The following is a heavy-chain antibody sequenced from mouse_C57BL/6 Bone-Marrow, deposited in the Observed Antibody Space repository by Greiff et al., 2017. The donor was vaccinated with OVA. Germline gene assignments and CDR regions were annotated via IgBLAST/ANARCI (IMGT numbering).Heavy chain of an antibody. CDR3: TSSPWGYDNYAMDY. CDR1: GFNIKDDY. J-gene: IGHJ4*01. CDR2: IDPENGDT. V-gene: IGHV14-4*01. Sequence: EVKLQESGAELVRPGASVKLSCTASGFNIKDDYMHWVKQRPEQGLEWIGWIDPENGDTEYASKFPGKATLTADTSSNTAYLQLSSLTAEDTAVYYCTSSPWGYDNYAMDYWGQGTSVTVSS. D-gene: IGHD2-2*01.